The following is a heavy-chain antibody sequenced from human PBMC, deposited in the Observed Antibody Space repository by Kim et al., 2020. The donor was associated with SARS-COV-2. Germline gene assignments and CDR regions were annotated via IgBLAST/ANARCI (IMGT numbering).Heavy chain of an antibody. CDR1: GFTFDSYA. D-gene: IGHD6-13*01. Sequence: WGYLRLSCVASGFTFDSYAMSWVRPAPGKGLEWVSFMSGGCVNKYYADSVRGRFTISRDNSKNTLYLQMNSLRDEDTALYYCAKRVGMEAYNYFYYYAM. J-gene: IGHJ6*01. CDR2: MSGGCVNK. V-gene: IGHV3-23*01. CDR3: AKRVGMEAYNYFYYYAM.